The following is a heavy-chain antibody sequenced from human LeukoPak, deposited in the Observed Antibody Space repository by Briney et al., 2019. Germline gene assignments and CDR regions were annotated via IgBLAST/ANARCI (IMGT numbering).Heavy chain of an antibody. CDR2: ISSSSSYI. J-gene: IGHJ1*01. Sequence: PGGSLRLSCAASGFTFSSYSMNWVRQAPGKGLEWVSSISSSSSYIYYADSVKGRFTISRDNAKNSLYLQMNSLRAEDTAVYYCARAEIGLVVVITATEYFQHWGQGTLVTVSS. V-gene: IGHV3-21*01. D-gene: IGHD3-22*01. CDR3: ARAEIGLVVVITATEYFQH. CDR1: GFTFSSYS.